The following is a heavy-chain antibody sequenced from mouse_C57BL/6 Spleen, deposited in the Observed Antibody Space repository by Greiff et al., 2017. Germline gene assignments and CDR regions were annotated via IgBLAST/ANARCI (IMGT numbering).Heavy chain of an antibody. J-gene: IGHJ3*01. D-gene: IGHD2-4*01. CDR3: ARDDYERFAY. CDR1: GYAFSSSW. Sequence: QVQLKESGPELVKPGASVKISCKASGYAFSSSWMNWVKQRPGKGLEWIGRIYPGDGDTNYNGKFKGKATLTADKSSSTAYMQLSSLTSEDSAVYFCARDDYERFAYWGQGTLVTVSA. V-gene: IGHV1-82*01. CDR2: IYPGDGDT.